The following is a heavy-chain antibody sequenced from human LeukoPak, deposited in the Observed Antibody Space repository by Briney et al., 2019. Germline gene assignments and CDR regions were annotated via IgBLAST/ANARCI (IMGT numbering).Heavy chain of an antibody. J-gene: IGHJ4*02. D-gene: IGHD1-26*01. CDR3: VKALVGQTSGY. Sequence: GGSLRLSCAASGFTFSRYAMSWVRQAPGKGLEWVSALGVSVSGYGGSTYYADSVKGRFTISRDNAKNMIYLQMISLRAEDTAVYYCVKALVGQTSGYWGQGTRVTVSA. CDR1: GFTFSRYA. CDR2: LGVSVSGYGGST. V-gene: IGHV3-23*01.